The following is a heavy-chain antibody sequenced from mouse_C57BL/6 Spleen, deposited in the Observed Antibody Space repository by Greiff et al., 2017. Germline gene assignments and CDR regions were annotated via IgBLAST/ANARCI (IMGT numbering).Heavy chain of an antibody. CDR2: INPSTGGT. CDR3: ARTTVDDY. D-gene: IGHD2-1*01. CDR1: GYSFTGYY. J-gene: IGHJ3*01. Sequence: EVQLQQSGPELVKPGASVKISCTASGYSFTGYYMNWVKQSPEKGLEWIGEINPSTGGTTYNQKFKAKATLTVDKSSSTAYMQLKSLTAEDSAVYYCARTTVDDYWGQGTLVTVSA. V-gene: IGHV1-42*01.